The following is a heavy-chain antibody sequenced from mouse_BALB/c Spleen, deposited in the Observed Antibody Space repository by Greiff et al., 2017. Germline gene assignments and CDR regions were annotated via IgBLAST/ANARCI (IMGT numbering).Heavy chain of an antibody. D-gene: IGHD2-3*01. CDR2: INPSSGYT. J-gene: IGHJ3*01. CDR1: GYTFTSYT. CDR3: ARRDDGFAY. Sequence: VQLQESAAELARPGASVKMSCKASGYTFTSYTMHWVKQRPGQGLEWIGYINPSSGYTEYNQKFKDKTTLTADKSSSTAYMQLSSLTSEDSAVYYCARRDDGFAYWGQGTLVTVSA. V-gene: IGHV1-4*02.